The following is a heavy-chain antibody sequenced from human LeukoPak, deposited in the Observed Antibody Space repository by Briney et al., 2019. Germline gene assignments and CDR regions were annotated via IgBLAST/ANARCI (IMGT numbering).Heavy chain of an antibody. Sequence: SGPTLVKPTQTLTLTCTFSGFSLSTSGVGVGWIRQPPGKALEWLALIYWDDDKRYSPSLKSRLTITKDTSKNQVVLTMTNMDPVDTATYYCARGSSRAAAGDCNYFDYWGQGTLVTVSS. CDR1: GFSLSTSGVG. V-gene: IGHV2-5*02. J-gene: IGHJ4*02. CDR3: ARGSSRAAAGDCNYFDY. CDR2: IYWDDDK. D-gene: IGHD6-13*01.